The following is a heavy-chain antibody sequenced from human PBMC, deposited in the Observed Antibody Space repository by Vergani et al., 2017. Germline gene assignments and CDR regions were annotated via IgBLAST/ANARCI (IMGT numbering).Heavy chain of an antibody. CDR2: ISWNSGSI. V-gene: IGHV3-9*01. D-gene: IGHD5-18*01. Sequence: EVQLVESGGGLVQPGRSLRLSCAASGFTFDDYAMHWVRQAPGKGLEWVSGISWNSGSIGYADSVKGRFTISRDNAKNSLYLQMNSLRAEDTALYYCAKSGYTIEIQLGPWFDPWGQGTLVTVSS. J-gene: IGHJ5*02. CDR3: AKSGYTIEIQLGPWFDP. CDR1: GFTFDDYA.